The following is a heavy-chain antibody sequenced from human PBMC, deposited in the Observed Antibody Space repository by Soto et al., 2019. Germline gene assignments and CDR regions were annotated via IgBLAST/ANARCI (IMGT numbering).Heavy chain of an antibody. J-gene: IGHJ3*02. CDR3: ARDQYSYGHMKDAFDI. D-gene: IGHD5-18*01. CDR1: GYTFTSYG. V-gene: IGHV1-18*01. Sequence: QVQLVQSGAEVKKPGASVKVSCKASGYTFTSYGISWVRQAPGQGLEWMGWISAYNGNTNYAQKLQGRVTMTTDTSTSTAYRELRSLRSDDTAVYYCARDQYSYGHMKDAFDIWGQGTMVTVSS. CDR2: ISAYNGNT.